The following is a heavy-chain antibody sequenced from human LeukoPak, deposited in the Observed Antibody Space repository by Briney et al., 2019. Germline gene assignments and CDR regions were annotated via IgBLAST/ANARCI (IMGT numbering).Heavy chain of an antibody. V-gene: IGHV3-33*01. Sequence: PGGSLRLSCAASGFTFSTYGMHWVRQAPGKGLEWVAVIWSDGSEKYYADSVKGRFTISRDNSKNTLYLQMNSLRAEDTAVYYCAREDGYNYGDAFDIWGQGTMVTVSS. J-gene: IGHJ3*02. CDR2: IWSDGSEK. CDR1: GFTFSTYG. CDR3: AREDGYNYGDAFDI. D-gene: IGHD5-24*01.